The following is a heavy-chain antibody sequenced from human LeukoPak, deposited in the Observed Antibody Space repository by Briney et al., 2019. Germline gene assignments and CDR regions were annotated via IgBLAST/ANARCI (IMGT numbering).Heavy chain of an antibody. J-gene: IGHJ3*02. CDR1: GFTFSSYA. CDR2: IIGSGGST. D-gene: IGHD6-19*01. Sequence: GGSLRLSCAASGFTFSSYAMSWIRQAPGKGLEWVSAIIGSGGSTYYADSVKGRFTISRDNSKNTLYLQMNSLRAEDTAVYYCAKGFLAVAGIDDAFDIWGQGTIVTVSS. V-gene: IGHV3-23*01. CDR3: AKGFLAVAGIDDAFDI.